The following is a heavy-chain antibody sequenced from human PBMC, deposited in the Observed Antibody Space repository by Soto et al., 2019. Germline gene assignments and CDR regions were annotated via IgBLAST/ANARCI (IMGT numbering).Heavy chain of an antibody. CDR2: IYSGGST. CDR1: GFTVSSNY. D-gene: IGHD2-8*01. V-gene: IGHV3-53*04. Sequence: GGSLRLSCAASGFTVSSNYMSWVRQAPGKGLEWVSVIYSGGSTYYADSVKGRFTISRHNSKNTLYLQMNSLRAEDTAVYYCARDNGVSDETGYYYYGMDVWGQGTTVTVSS. J-gene: IGHJ6*02. CDR3: ARDNGVSDETGYYYYGMDV.